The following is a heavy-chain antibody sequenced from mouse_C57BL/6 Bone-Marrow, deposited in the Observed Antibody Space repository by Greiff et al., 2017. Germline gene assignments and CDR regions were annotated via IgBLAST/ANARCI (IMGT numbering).Heavy chain of an antibody. D-gene: IGHD1-1*01. CDR2: INPNNGGT. CDR3: ESEGTTGECYYAMDY. V-gene: IGHV1-26*01. Sequence: EVQLQQSGPELVKPGASVKISCKASGYTFTDYYMNWVKQSHGKSLEWIGDINPNNGGTSYNQKFKGKATLTVDKSSSTAYMELRSLTSEDSAVYYGESEGTTGECYYAMDYWGQGTSVTVSS. CDR1: GYTFTDYY. J-gene: IGHJ4*01.